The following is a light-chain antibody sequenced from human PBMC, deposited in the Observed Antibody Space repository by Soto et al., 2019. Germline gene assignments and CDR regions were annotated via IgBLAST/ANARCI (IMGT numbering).Light chain of an antibody. V-gene: IGLV1-47*01. CDR2: RNN. J-gene: IGLJ2*01. CDR1: SSNIGSNY. CDR3: AAWDESLV. Sequence: QSVLTQPPSASGTPGQRVTISCSGSSSNIGSNYVYWYQQLPGTAPKLLIYRNNQRPAGVPDRFSGSKSGTSASLAISGRRSEDEADYYCAAWDESLVFGGGTKVTVL.